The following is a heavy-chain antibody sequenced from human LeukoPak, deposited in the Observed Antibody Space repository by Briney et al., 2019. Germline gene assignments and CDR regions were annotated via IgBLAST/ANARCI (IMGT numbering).Heavy chain of an antibody. CDR1: GFTLSSYW. Sequence: GGSLRLSCAASGFTLSSYWMHWVRQAPGKGLVWVSRINTDGSSTSYADSVKGRFTISRDNAKNTLYLQMNSLRAEDTAVYYCASKGPQAMEVDYWGRGTLVTVSS. V-gene: IGHV3-74*01. D-gene: IGHD5-18*01. J-gene: IGHJ4*02. CDR3: ASKGPQAMEVDY. CDR2: INTDGSST.